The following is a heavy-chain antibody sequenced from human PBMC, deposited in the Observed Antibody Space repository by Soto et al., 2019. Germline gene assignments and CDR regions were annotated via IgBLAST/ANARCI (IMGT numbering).Heavy chain of an antibody. Sequence: GESLKISCKGSGYSFTSYWIGWVRQMPGKGLEWMGIIYPGDSDTRDSPSFQGQVTISADKSISTAYLQWSSLKASDTAMYYCARHQYSYGQGTFDYWGQGTLVPVSS. CDR3: ARHQYSYGQGTFDY. J-gene: IGHJ4*02. V-gene: IGHV5-51*01. D-gene: IGHD5-18*01. CDR1: GYSFTSYW. CDR2: IYPGDSDT.